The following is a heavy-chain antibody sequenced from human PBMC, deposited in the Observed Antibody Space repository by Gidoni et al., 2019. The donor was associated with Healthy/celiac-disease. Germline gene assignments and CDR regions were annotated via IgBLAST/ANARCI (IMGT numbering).Heavy chain of an antibody. CDR1: GFTFSSYA. CDR2: ISGSGGST. V-gene: IGHV3-23*01. CDR3: AKEGSVASYFDY. J-gene: IGHJ4*02. Sequence: EVQLLESGGGLVQPGGSLSLPCAASGFTFSSYAMSWVRQAPGKGLEWVSAISGSGGSTYYADSVKGRFTISRDNSKNTLYLQMNSLRAEDTAVYYCAKEGSVASYFDYWGQGTLVTVSS. D-gene: IGHD5-12*01.